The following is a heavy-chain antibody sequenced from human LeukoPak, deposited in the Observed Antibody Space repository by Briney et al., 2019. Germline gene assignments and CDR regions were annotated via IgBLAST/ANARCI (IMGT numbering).Heavy chain of an antibody. CDR3: AREKLGPDSSGYQY. Sequence: GGSLRLSCAASGFTVSSNYMSWVRQAPGKGLEWVSVIYSGGSTYYADSVKGRFTISRDNSKNTLYLQMNSLRAEDTAVYYCAREKLGPDSSGYQYWGQGTLVTVSS. CDR1: GFTVSSNY. CDR2: IYSGGST. J-gene: IGHJ4*02. D-gene: IGHD3-22*01. V-gene: IGHV3-53*01.